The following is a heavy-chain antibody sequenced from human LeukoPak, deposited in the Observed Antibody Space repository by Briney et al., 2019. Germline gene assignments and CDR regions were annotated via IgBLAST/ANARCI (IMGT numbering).Heavy chain of an antibody. CDR1: GFTFSSYG. D-gene: IGHD3-10*01. CDR2: ISGSGGST. CDR3: ARVLGGSGSYSYFDY. J-gene: IGHJ4*02. Sequence: GGSLRLSCAASGFTFSSYGMSWVRQAPGKGLEWVSAISGSGGSTYYADSVKGRFTISRDNSKNTLYLQMNSLRAEDTAVYYCARVLGGSGSYSYFDYWGQGTLVTVSS. V-gene: IGHV3-23*01.